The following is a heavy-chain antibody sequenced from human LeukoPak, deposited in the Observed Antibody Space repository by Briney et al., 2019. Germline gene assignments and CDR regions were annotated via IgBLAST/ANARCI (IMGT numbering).Heavy chain of an antibody. Sequence: KSSETLFLTCTVSGGSISTYYWSWIRQPPGKGLEWIGYIYYSGSTNYNPSLKSRVTISLDTSKNQFSLKLSSVTAADTAVYYCARALNYYFGMDVWGQGTTVTVSS. V-gene: IGHV4-59*01. CDR2: IYYSGST. CDR1: GGSISTYY. CDR3: ARALNYYFGMDV. J-gene: IGHJ6*02.